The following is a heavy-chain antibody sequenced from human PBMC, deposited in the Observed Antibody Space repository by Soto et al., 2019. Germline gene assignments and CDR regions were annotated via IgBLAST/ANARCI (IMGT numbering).Heavy chain of an antibody. CDR2: INPNSGGT. V-gene: IGHV1-2*04. CDR1: GYTFTGYY. J-gene: IGHJ4*02. D-gene: IGHD3-22*01. CDR3: AREEAVPYYYDSSGLRFDY. Sequence: QVQLVQSGAEVKKPGASVKVSCKASGYTFTGYYMHWVRQAPGQGLEWMGWINPNSGGTNYAQKVQGWVTMTRDTSISTAYMELSRLRSDDTAVYYCAREEAVPYYYDSSGLRFDYWGQRTLVTVSS.